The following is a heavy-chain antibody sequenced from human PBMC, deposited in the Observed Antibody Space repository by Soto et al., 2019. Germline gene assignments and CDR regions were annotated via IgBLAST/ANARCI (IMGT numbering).Heavy chain of an antibody. CDR1: GYTFTSYD. CDR3: ARILDSNPLYGMDV. CDR2: MNPNSGNT. Sequence: GASVKVSCKASGYTFTSYDINWVRQATGQGLEWMGWMNPNSGNTGYAQKFQGRVTMTRNTSISTAYMELSSLRSEDTAVYYCARILDSNPLYGMDVWGQGTTVTVSS. D-gene: IGHD4-4*01. V-gene: IGHV1-8*01. J-gene: IGHJ6*02.